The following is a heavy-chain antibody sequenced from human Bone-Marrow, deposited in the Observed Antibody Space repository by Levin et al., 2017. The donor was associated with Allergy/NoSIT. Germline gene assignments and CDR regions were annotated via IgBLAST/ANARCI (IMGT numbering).Heavy chain of an antibody. CDR2: IYWDDDK. Sequence: SGPTLVKPTQTLTLTCTFSGFSLSTRGVGVGWIRQPPGKALECLALIYWDDDKPYNPSLRSRLIITKDTSKNQVVLTMTNMDPVDTATYYCSRWTAGNLGGWFDPWGQGTLVTVPS. CDR3: SRWTAGNLGGWFDP. CDR1: GFSLSTRGVG. J-gene: IGHJ5*02. D-gene: IGHD3-3*01. V-gene: IGHV2-5*02.